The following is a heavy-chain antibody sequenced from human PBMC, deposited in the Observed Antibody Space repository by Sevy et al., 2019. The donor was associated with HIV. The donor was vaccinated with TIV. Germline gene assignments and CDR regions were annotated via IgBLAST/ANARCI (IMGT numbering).Heavy chain of an antibody. V-gene: IGHV3-9*01. J-gene: IGHJ6*02. D-gene: IGHD3-22*01. Sequence: GGSLRLSCAASGFTFDDYAMHWVRQAPGKGLEWVSGISWNSGSIGYADSVKGRFTISRDNAKNSLYLQMNSLRAEDTALYYCAKSVIVAGLAASMDVWGQGTTVTVSS. CDR1: GFTFDDYA. CDR2: ISWNSGSI. CDR3: AKSVIVAGLAASMDV.